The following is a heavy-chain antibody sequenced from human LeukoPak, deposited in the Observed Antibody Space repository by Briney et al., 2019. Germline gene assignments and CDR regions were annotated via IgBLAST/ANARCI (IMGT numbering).Heavy chain of an antibody. J-gene: IGHJ3*02. CDR1: GFTFSTYA. CDR3: AKDFYGTSANGAFDI. CDR2: ISYDGINK. V-gene: IGHV3-30*18. Sequence: GRSLRLSCAASGFTFSTYAMHWVRQAPGKGLEWVAVISYDGINKYYADSLKGRFTISRDNSKNTLYLQVNSLRPEDTAVYYCAKDFYGTSANGAFDIWGHGTMVTVSS. D-gene: IGHD3-22*01.